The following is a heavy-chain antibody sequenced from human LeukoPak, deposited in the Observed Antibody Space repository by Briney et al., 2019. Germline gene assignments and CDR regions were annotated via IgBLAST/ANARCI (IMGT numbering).Heavy chain of an antibody. CDR1: GFTFGDYG. CDR2: IRSKGKGGAV. CDR3: TRDPPPFP. J-gene: IGHJ5*02. Sequence: GGSLRLSCGVSGFTFGDYGMAWVRQAPGKGLEWVSFIRSKGKGGAVEYAASVQGRFTMSRDDSRSVAYLQMDSLKAEDTGVYYCTRDPPPFPWGQGTLVTVSS. V-gene: IGHV3-49*04.